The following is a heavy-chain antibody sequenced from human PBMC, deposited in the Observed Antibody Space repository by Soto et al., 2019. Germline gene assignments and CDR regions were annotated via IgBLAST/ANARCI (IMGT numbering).Heavy chain of an antibody. Sequence: SEILSLTCTVSGGSISSSSYYWGWIRQPPGKGLEWIGSIYYSGSTYYNPSLKSRVTISVDTSKNQFSLKLSSVTAADTAVYYCARVPATKSYYYYYMDVWGKGTTVTVSS. V-gene: IGHV4-39*07. D-gene: IGHD6-25*01. CDR3: ARVPATKSYYYYYMDV. CDR2: IYYSGST. J-gene: IGHJ6*03. CDR1: GGSISSSSYY.